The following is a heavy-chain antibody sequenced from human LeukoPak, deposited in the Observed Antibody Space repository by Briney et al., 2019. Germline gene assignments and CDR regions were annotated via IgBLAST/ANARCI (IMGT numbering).Heavy chain of an antibody. CDR2: ISGSGAGT. D-gene: IGHD6-13*01. CDR1: GFTFTNSA. V-gene: IGHV3-23*01. CDR3: AKRSRVVDSSSTHGDRGSDIDY. J-gene: IGHJ4*02. Sequence: PGGSLRLSCAASGFTFTNSAMSWVRQAPGKGLEWVSTISGSGAGTYYADSVKGRFTISRDNSKNTLYLQMNSLRAEDTAVYYCAKRSRVVDSSSTHGDRGSDIDYWGQGTLVTVSS.